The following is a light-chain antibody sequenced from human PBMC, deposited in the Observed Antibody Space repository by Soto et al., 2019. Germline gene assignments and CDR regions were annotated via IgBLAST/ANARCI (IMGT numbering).Light chain of an antibody. V-gene: IGLV2-14*03. CDR2: EVS. CDR1: SSDVGGFNY. CDR3: SSYTDTGTHVV. Sequence: QSALTQPASVSGSLGQSITISCTGSSSDVGGFNYVSWYQQHPGNAPKLLIYEVSNRPSGVSGRFSASKSGNTASLTISGLQAEDEADYYCSSYTDTGTHVVFGGGTKLTVL. J-gene: IGLJ2*01.